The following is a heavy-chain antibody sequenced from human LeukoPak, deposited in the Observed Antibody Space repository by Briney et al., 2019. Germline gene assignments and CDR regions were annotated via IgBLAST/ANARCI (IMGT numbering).Heavy chain of an antibody. CDR1: GGSISSTNW. D-gene: IGHD1-26*01. V-gene: IGHV4-4*02. J-gene: IGHJ4*02. CDR2: ISLSGLT. Sequence: SSETLSLTCGVSGGSISSTNWWSWVRQPPGQGLEWIGEISLSGLTNYNPSLKSRVTMSLDKSKNHLSLNLTSMTAADTAVHYCSRASGAFSPFGYWGQGTLVTVSS. CDR3: SRASGAFSPFGY.